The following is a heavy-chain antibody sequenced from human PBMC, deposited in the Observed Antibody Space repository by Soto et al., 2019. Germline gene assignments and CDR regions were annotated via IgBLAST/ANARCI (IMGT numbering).Heavy chain of an antibody. CDR1: GGSISSGGYY. J-gene: IGHJ3*02. Sequence: QVQLQESGPGLVKPSQTLSLTCTVSGGSISSGGYYWSWIRQHPGKGLEWIGYIYYSGSTYYNPSLKSRVTXXVXTXXNQFSLKLSSVTAADTAVYYCARGSGSYYNVAFDIWGQGTMVTVSS. D-gene: IGHD3-10*01. CDR2: IYYSGST. CDR3: ARGSGSYYNVAFDI. V-gene: IGHV4-31*03.